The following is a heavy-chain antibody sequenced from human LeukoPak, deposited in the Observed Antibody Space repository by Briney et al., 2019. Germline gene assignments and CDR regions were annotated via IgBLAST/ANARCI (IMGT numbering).Heavy chain of an antibody. CDR3: ARGPDSSGYYYFDF. V-gene: IGHV4-30-4*01. CDR2: IYHSGST. CDR1: GGSISSGDYY. D-gene: IGHD3-22*01. Sequence: SETLFLTCTVPGGSISSGDYYWSWIRQPPGKGLEWIGYIYHSGSTYFNPSLKSRVTISVDTSKNQFSLKLSSVTAADTAVYYCARGPDSSGYYYFDFWGQGTLVTVSS. J-gene: IGHJ4*02.